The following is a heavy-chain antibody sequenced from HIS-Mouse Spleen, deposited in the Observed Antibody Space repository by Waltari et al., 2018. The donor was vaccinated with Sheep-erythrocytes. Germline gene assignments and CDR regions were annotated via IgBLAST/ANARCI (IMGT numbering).Heavy chain of an antibody. J-gene: IGHJ2*01. V-gene: IGHV3-9*01. CDR1: GFTFDDYA. CDR3: AKDNILAAAGMRWYFDL. D-gene: IGHD6-13*01. Sequence: EVQLVESGGGLVQHGRSRRLSCAASGFTFDDYAMQWVREAPGKGLVWVSGISSNSVSIGYADAVKVPFTISRDNATNSLYLQMNSLRAEDTALYYCAKDNILAAAGMRWYFDLWGRGTLVTVSS. CDR2: ISSNSVSI.